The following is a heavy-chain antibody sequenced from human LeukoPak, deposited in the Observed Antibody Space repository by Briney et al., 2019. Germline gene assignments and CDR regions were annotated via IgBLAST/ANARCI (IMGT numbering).Heavy chain of an antibody. J-gene: IGHJ6*03. V-gene: IGHV3-21*04. D-gene: IGHD6-19*01. Sequence: NTGGSLRLSCAASGFTFSSYSMNWVRQAPGKGLEWVSSISSSSSYIYYADSVKGRFTISRDNAKNSLYLQMNSLRAEDTALYYCAREGSSGWYSYMDVWGKGTTVTVSS. CDR1: GFTFSSYS. CDR2: ISSSSSYI. CDR3: AREGSSGWYSYMDV.